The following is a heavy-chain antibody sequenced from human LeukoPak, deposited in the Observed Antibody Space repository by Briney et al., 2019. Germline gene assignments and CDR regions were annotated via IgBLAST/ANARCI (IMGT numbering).Heavy chain of an antibody. D-gene: IGHD3-22*01. CDR2: IYYSGST. CDR1: GGSISSYY. V-gene: IGHV4-59*12. Sequence: PSETLSLTCTVSGGSISSYYWSWIRQPPGKGLQWIGYIYYSGSTNYNPSLKSRVTISVDPSKNQFSLKLSSVTAADTAVYYCARALYYSSGYFFFDYWGQGILVTVSS. J-gene: IGHJ4*02. CDR3: ARALYYSSGYFFFDY.